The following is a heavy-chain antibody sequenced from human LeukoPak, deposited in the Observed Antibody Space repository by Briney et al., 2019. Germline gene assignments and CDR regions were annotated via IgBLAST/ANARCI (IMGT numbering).Heavy chain of an antibody. Sequence: GASVKVSCKASGYTFTSYAMNWVRQAPGQGLEWMGWINPNTGNPTYAQGFTGRFVFSLDTSVSTTYLQISSLKAEDTAVYYCARAYQRLGGLSFPDQWGQGTLVSVSS. J-gene: IGHJ5*02. D-gene: IGHD3-16*02. CDR2: INPNTGNP. CDR3: ARAYQRLGGLSFPDQ. V-gene: IGHV7-4-1*02. CDR1: GYTFTSYA.